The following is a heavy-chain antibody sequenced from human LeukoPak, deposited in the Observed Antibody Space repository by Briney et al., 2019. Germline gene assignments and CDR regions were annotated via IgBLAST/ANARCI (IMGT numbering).Heavy chain of an antibody. Sequence: PGGSLRLSCAASGFTFSNYWMNWVRQAPGKGLEWVANIKQDGSEKYYVDSVKGRFTISRDNAKNSLYLQMNSLRAEDTAVYSCASDLVGGFDYWGQGTLVTVSS. V-gene: IGHV3-7*01. CDR1: GFTFSNYW. CDR2: IKQDGSEK. CDR3: ASDLVGGFDY. D-gene: IGHD4-23*01. J-gene: IGHJ4*02.